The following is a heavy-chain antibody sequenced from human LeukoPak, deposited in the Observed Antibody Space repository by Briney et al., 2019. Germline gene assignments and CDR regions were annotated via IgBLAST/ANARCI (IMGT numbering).Heavy chain of an antibody. Sequence: GGSLRLSCAASGFTFSLSWMHWVRQAPGKGLEWVSSINYDARSRTYADSVMGRLTISRDNAENTLFLQMNSLRVEDSAIYSCVRGAGPGTPFDWGQGILVTVSS. J-gene: IGHJ1*01. CDR1: GFTFSLSW. CDR3: VRGAGPGTPFD. CDR2: INYDARSR. V-gene: IGHV3-74*01. D-gene: IGHD1-1*01.